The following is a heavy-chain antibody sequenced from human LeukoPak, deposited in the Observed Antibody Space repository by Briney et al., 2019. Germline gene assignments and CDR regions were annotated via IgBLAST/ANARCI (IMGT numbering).Heavy chain of an antibody. V-gene: IGHV3-53*05. CDR1: GFTIGISD. CDR3: ARGSMPGTGLPFDY. J-gene: IGHJ4*02. Sequence: GGSLRLSCATSGFTIGISDMAWVRQAPGKGLEWVSIVYTGGRTFHADSVKGRFTMSRDQSKNTVGLQMNSLRSEDTALYYCARGSMPGTGLPFDYWGQGTQVSVSS. D-gene: IGHD3-9*01. CDR2: VYTGGRT.